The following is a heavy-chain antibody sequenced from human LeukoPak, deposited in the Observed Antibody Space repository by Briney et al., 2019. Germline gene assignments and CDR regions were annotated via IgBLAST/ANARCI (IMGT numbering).Heavy chain of an antibody. CDR1: GYAFTGYY. CDR2: INPTSGGT. D-gene: IGHD4-17*01. CDR3: ARAAGDYGDYDYFYYMDV. J-gene: IGHJ6*03. Sequence: ASVKVSCKASGYAFTGYYMHWVRQAPGQGLEWMGWINPTSGGTKYAQKFQGRVTMTRDTSISTAYMELNTLRSDDTAMYYCARAAGDYGDYDYFYYMDVWGKGTTVTISS. V-gene: IGHV1-2*02.